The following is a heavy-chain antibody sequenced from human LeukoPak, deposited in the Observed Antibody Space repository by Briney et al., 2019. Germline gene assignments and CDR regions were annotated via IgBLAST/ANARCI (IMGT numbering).Heavy chain of an antibody. J-gene: IGHJ4*02. Sequence: ASVKVSCKASGYTFTSYDINWVRQATGQGLEWMGWMNPNSGNTGYAQKFQGRVTITRNTSLSTAYMELSSLRSEDTAVYYCARGLGLPEGDGLSLWGQGTLVTVSS. V-gene: IGHV1-8*03. CDR1: GYTFTSYD. CDR2: MNPNSGNT. D-gene: IGHD3-16*01. CDR3: ARGLGLPEGDGLSL.